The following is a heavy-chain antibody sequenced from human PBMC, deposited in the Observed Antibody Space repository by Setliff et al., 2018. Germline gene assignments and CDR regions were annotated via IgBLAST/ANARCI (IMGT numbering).Heavy chain of an antibody. Sequence: PGGSLRLSCEASGFTFSGYSMNWVRQAPGKGLEWVSYISSSSHIISYADSVKGRFTISRDNAKNSLYLQMNSLRAEDRAVYYCARIRLCGGRVICPPGRYVDVWGKGTTVTVSS. CDR3: ARIRLCGGRVICPPGRYVDV. CDR2: ISSSSHII. D-gene: IGHD2-15*01. J-gene: IGHJ6*03. CDR1: GFTFSGYS. V-gene: IGHV3-48*01.